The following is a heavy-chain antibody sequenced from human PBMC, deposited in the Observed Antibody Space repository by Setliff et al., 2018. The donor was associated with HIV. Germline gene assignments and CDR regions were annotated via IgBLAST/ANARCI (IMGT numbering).Heavy chain of an antibody. Sequence: PSETLSLTCTVSGDSVTSSSWWSWVRQPPGKGLEWIGEIYRSGSTNYNPSLKSRVTISIDTSKNQFSLKLSSVTAADTAMYYCARGRMATVLIRNWIDPWGQGSLVTVSS. D-gene: IGHD4-4*01. J-gene: IGHJ5*02. CDR1: GDSVTSSSW. CDR3: ARGRMATVLIRNWIDP. CDR2: IYRSGST. V-gene: IGHV4-4*02.